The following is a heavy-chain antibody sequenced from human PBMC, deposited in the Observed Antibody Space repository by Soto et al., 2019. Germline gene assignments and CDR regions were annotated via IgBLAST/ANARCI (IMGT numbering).Heavy chain of an antibody. CDR1: GYTFTSYG. J-gene: IGHJ4*02. D-gene: IGHD2-15*01. V-gene: IGHV1-18*01. Sequence: GASVKVSCKASGYTFTSYGISWVRQAPGQGLEWMGWISAYNGNTNYAQKLQGRVTMTTDTSTSTAYMELRSLRSDDTAVYYCAREESCRGGSCYIFDYWGQGTLVTVSS. CDR3: AREESCRGGSCYIFDY. CDR2: ISAYNGNT.